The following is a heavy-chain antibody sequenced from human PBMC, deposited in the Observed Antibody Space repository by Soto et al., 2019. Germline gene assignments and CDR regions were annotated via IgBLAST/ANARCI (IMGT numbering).Heavy chain of an antibody. CDR2: ISSGGSDE. Sequence: QVQLVESGGGVVQPGKSLRLSCAASGFAFSNYGMHLVRQAPGKGLEWVAGISSGGSDEFYADSVKDRFTISRDNSKNMMYLRMKSLRAEDTAVYYCAREIRYSSYFDYWGKGSLVTVSS. J-gene: IGHJ4*02. D-gene: IGHD2-15*01. CDR3: AREIRYSSYFDY. CDR1: GFAFSNYG. V-gene: IGHV3-30*03.